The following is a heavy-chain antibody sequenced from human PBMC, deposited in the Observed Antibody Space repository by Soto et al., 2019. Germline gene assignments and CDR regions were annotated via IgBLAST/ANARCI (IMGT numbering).Heavy chain of an antibody. D-gene: IGHD3-16*01. CDR2: ISYDGSNK. V-gene: IGHV3-30*18. CDR1: GFTFSSYG. J-gene: IGHJ5*02. Sequence: GGSLRLSCAASGFTFSSYGMHWVRQAPGKGLEWVAVISYDGSNKYYADSVKGRFTISRDNSKNTLYLQMNSLRAEDTAVYYCAKGGPWFDPWGQGTLVTVS. CDR3: AKGGPWFDP.